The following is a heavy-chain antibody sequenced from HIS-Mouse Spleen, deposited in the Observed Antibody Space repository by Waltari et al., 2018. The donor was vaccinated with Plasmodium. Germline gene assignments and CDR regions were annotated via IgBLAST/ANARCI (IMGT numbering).Heavy chain of an antibody. Sequence: QVQLVEPGGGVVQPGRSLRLSCAASGFTFSGYAMHWVRQAPGKGLEWVAVISYDGSNKYYADSVKGRFTISRDNSKNTLYLQMNSLRAEDTAVYYCALSGHWGQGTLVTVSS. V-gene: IGHV3-30*04. CDR3: ALSGH. CDR2: ISYDGSNK. CDR1: GFTFSGYA. D-gene: IGHD3-10*01. J-gene: IGHJ4*02.